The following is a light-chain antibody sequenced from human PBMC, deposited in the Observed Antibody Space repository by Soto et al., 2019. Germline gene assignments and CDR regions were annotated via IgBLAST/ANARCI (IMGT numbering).Light chain of an antibody. CDR2: GAS. CDR3: QQYGSSPAT. J-gene: IGKJ4*01. CDR1: QSVSSSY. V-gene: IGKV3-20*01. Sequence: EIVLTQSPGTLSLSPGERDTLSCRASQSVSSSYLAWYQQKPGQAPRLLIYGASSRATGIPERFSGSGSGTDFTFIFIRLVPEDFAVYYCQQYGSSPATFGGGTKVDI.